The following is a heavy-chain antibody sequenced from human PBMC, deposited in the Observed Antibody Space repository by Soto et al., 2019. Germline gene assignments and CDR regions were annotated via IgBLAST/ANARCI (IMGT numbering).Heavy chain of an antibody. CDR2: IYYSGST. Sequence: SETLSLTCTVSGGSISSSSYYWGWIRQPPGKGLEWIGSIYYSGSTYYNPSLKSRVTISVDTSKNQFSLKLSSVTAADTAVYYCARLQQYSSGLLGWKFDYWGQGTLVTVSS. J-gene: IGHJ4*02. D-gene: IGHD6-19*01. CDR1: GGSISSSSYY. CDR3: ARLQQYSSGLLGWKFDY. V-gene: IGHV4-39*01.